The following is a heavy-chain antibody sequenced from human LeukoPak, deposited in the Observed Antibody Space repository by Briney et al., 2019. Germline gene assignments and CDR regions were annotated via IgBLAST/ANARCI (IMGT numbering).Heavy chain of an antibody. CDR1: GGSISSYY. D-gene: IGHD1-26*01. CDR3: ARDNRGSGSYHGAFDI. CDR2: IYYSGST. J-gene: IGHJ3*02. V-gene: IGHV4-59*01. Sequence: SETLSLTCTVSGGSISSYYWSWIRQPPGKGLEWIGYIYYSGSTNYNPSLKSRVTISVDTSKNQFSLKLSSVTAADTAVYYCARDNRGSGSYHGAFDIWGQGTMVTVSS.